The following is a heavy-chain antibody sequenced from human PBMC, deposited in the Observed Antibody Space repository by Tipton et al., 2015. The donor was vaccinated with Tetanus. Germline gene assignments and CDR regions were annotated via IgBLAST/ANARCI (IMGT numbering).Heavy chain of an antibody. CDR2: IDPDGSAK. CDR1: GFTFSNYW. D-gene: IGHD2-15*01. CDR3: AKEFQRARIRFFDS. Sequence: SLRLSCAASGFTFSNYWMNWVRQAPGKGLEWVAKIDPDGSAKSYVDSVKGRFIISRDNSKNTLYLQMNSLRPEDTAVYYCAKEFQRARIRFFDSWGQGTQVTASS. J-gene: IGHJ4*02. V-gene: IGHV3-7*04.